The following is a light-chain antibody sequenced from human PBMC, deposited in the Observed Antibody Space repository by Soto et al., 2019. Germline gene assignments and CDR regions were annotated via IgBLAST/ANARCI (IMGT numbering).Light chain of an antibody. V-gene: IGLV2-11*01. CDR2: DVS. CDR1: SSDVGAYNY. CDR3: SSYAGSYTFVI. Sequence: QSALTQPRSVSGSPGQSVTISCTGTSSDVGAYNYVSWYQQHPGKAPKLIIYDVSQRPSGVPDRFSGSKSGNTASLTISGLQAEDEADYSCSSYAGSYTFVIIGGGTKLTVL. J-gene: IGLJ2*01.